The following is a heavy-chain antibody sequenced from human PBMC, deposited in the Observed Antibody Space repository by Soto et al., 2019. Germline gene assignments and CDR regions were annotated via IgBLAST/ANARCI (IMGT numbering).Heavy chain of an antibody. CDR3: PNDCDCCGDLYYYYYCMDV. Sequence: PGGSLRLSCAASGFTFSSYGMHWVRQAPGKGLEWVAVISYDGSNKYYADSVKGRFTISRDNSKNTLYLQMNSLRAEDTAVYYCPNDCDCCGDLYYYYYCMDVWGKGTTVTVSS. V-gene: IGHV3-30*18. J-gene: IGHJ6*04. CDR1: GFTFSSYG. CDR2: ISYDGSNK. D-gene: IGHD3-10*01.